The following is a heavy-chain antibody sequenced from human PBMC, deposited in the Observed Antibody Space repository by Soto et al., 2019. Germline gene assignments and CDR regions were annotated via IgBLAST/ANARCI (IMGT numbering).Heavy chain of an antibody. CDR3: ARGRPHEFIVGATVY. Sequence: QVQLVESGGGVVQPGRSLRLSCAASGFTFSSYAMHWVRQAPGKGLEWVSVISYDGSNKYYADSVKGRFTLSRDNSKNTLYLQMNSLRAEDTAVYYCARGRPHEFIVGATVYWGQGTLVTVSS. V-gene: IGHV3-30-3*01. CDR1: GFTFSSYA. J-gene: IGHJ4*02. D-gene: IGHD1-26*01. CDR2: ISYDGSNK.